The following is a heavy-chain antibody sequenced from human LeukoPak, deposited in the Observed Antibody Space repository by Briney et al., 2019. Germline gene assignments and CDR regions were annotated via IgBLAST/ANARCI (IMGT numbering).Heavy chain of an antibody. CDR3: ARDGYVFPLDV. CDR1: GGSISSSSYY. D-gene: IGHD2-21*01. J-gene: IGHJ6*04. CDR2: IYYSGST. V-gene: IGHV4-39*07. Sequence: SETLSLTCTVSGGSISSSSYYWGWIRQPPGKGLEWIGSIYYSGSTYYNPSLKSRVTISVDTSKNQFSLKLSSVTAADTAVYYCARDGYVFPLDVWGKGTTVTISS.